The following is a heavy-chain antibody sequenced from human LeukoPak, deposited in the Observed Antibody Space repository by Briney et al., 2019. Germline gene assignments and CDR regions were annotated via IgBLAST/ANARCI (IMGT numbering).Heavy chain of an antibody. CDR2: ISSSNSTI. Sequence: GGSLRLSCTVSGFTVSSNSMSWVRQAPGKGLEWVSYISSSNSTIYYADSVKGRFTISRDNAKNSLYLQMNSLRAEDTAVYYCARDHRGVNDYWGQGTLVTVSS. J-gene: IGHJ4*02. CDR1: GFTVSSNS. CDR3: ARDHRGVNDY. D-gene: IGHD3-10*01. V-gene: IGHV3-48*04.